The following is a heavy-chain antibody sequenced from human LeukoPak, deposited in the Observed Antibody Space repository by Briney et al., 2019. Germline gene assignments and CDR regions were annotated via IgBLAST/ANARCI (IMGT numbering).Heavy chain of an antibody. CDR3: ARLIIVGATRYYYYYMDV. Sequence: SSETLSLTCTVSGGSIGTYYWNWIRQSPGKGLEWIGYVYYSGNTNYNPSLKSRVTISVDMSKNQFSLKLSSVTAADTAVYYCARLIIVGATRYYYYYMDVWGKGTTVTVSS. J-gene: IGHJ6*03. D-gene: IGHD1-26*01. CDR2: VYYSGNT. CDR1: GGSIGTYY. V-gene: IGHV4-59*01.